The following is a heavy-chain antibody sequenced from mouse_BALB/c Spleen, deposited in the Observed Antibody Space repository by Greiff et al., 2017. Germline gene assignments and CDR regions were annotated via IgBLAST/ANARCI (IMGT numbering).Heavy chain of an antibody. J-gene: IGHJ3*01. CDR1: GYTFTSYW. CDR2: IDPSNSET. D-gene: IGHD2-3*01. Sequence: QVHVKQSGPELVRPGASVKMSCKASGYTFTSYWMHWVKQRPGQGLEWIGMIDPSNSETRLNQKFKDKATLNVDKSSNTAYMQLSSLTSEDSAVYYCARREEYYDGYYSFAYWGQGTLVTVSA. V-gene: IGHV1S127*01. CDR3: ARREEYYDGYYSFAY.